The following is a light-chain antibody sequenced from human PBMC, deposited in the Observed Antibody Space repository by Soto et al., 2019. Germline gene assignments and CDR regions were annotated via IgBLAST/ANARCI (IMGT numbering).Light chain of an antibody. J-gene: IGKJ2*01. V-gene: IGKV3-15*01. Sequence: EIVMTQSPGTLSVSPGERVTLSCRASQSVSSKVAWYQQKPGQAPRLLIFTASLRATGVPARFCGSGSGTEFTLTISSLQSEDFAVYWCQQYYNWPLEYTFGQGTKLEI. CDR3: QQYYNWPLEYT. CDR2: TAS. CDR1: QSVSSK.